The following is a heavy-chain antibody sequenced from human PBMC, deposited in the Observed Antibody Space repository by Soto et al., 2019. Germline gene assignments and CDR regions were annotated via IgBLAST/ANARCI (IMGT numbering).Heavy chain of an antibody. CDR3: ARGERDDFWSGYYISYYYYYMDV. Sequence: GGSLRLSCAASGFTFSDYYMSWIRQAPGKGLEWVSYISSSGSTIYYADSVKGRFTISRDNAKNSLYLQMNSLRAEDTAVYYCARGERDDFWSGYYISYYYYYMDVWGKGTTVTVS. CDR2: ISSSGSTI. J-gene: IGHJ6*03. D-gene: IGHD3-3*01. CDR1: GFTFSDYY. V-gene: IGHV3-11*01.